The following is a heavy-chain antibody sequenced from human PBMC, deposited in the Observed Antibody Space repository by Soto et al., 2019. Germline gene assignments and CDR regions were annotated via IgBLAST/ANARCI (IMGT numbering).Heavy chain of an antibody. CDR2: TSAYTLNT. V-gene: IGHV1-18*01. CDR3: ARADHGRAPRGGNWFDP. CDR1: GYTFTNYG. Sequence: QVHLVQSGGEVKKPGASVKVSCKASGYTFTNYGVAWVRQAPGQGVEWMGWTSAYTLNTNYAQKFQGRVTVTTDTSTSTAYMELRSLRPDDTAVYYCARADHGRAPRGGNWFDPWGQGTLVTVSS. J-gene: IGHJ5*02. D-gene: IGHD4-17*01.